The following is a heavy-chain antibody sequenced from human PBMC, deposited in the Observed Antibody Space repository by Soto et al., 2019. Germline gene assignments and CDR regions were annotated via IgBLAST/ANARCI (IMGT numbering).Heavy chain of an antibody. V-gene: IGHV5-51*01. J-gene: IGHJ4*02. CDR3: ARHDEYGDYEYYFDY. Sequence: PGESLKISCKGSGYSFTSYWIGWVRQMPGKGLEWMGIIYPGDSDTRYSPSFQGQVTISADKSISTAYLQWSSLKASDTAMYYCARHDEYGDYEYYFDYWGQGTLVTVYS. CDR2: IYPGDSDT. D-gene: IGHD4-17*01. CDR1: GYSFTSYW.